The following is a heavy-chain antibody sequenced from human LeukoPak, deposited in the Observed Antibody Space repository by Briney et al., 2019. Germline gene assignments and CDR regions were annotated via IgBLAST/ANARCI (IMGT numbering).Heavy chain of an antibody. V-gene: IGHV3-23*01. CDR2: ISGSGGST. CDR3: AKESGYSYGTSTFDY. D-gene: IGHD5-18*01. J-gene: IGHJ4*02. Sequence: GGSLRLSCAASGFTFSSYAMSWVRQAPGKGLEWVSAISGSGGSTYCADSVKGRFTISRDNSKNTLYLQMNSLRAEDTAVYYCAKESGYSYGTSTFDYWGQGTLVTVSS. CDR1: GFTFSSYA.